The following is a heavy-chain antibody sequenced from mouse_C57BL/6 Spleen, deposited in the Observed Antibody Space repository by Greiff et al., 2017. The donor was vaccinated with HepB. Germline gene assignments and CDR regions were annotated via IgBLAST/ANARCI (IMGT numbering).Heavy chain of an antibody. CDR1: GFTFTDYY. CDR2: VYPYNGGT. Sequence: EVKLQQSGPVLVKPGPSVKISCKASGFTFTDYYMHWVKQSHGKSLEWIGLVYPYNGGTSYNQKFKGKATLTVDTSSSTAYMVLNSLTSEDSAVYYGARTGGTGDYAMDYWGHGTSVPLSS. J-gene: IGHJ4*01. V-gene: IGHV1-36*01. CDR3: ARTGGTGDYAMDY. D-gene: IGHD3-3*01.